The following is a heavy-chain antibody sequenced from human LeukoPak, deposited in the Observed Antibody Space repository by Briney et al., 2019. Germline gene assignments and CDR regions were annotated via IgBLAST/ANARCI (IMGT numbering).Heavy chain of an antibody. CDR3: ARVGYYDSSGYYWGSYYYYGMDV. V-gene: IGHV3-9*01. Sequence: GRSLRLSCAASGFTFDDYAMHWVRQAPGKGLEWVSGISWNSGSIGYADSVKGRFTISRDNAKNSLYLQMNSLRAEDTAVYYCARVGYYDSSGYYWGSYYYYGMDVWGQGTTVTVSS. D-gene: IGHD3-22*01. CDR2: ISWNSGSI. CDR1: GFTFDDYA. J-gene: IGHJ6*02.